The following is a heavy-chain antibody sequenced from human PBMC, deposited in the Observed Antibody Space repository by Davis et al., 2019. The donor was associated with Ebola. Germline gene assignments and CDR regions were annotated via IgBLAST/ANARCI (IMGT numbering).Heavy chain of an antibody. CDR3: ARVATDWFDP. V-gene: IGHV3-7*01. J-gene: IGHJ5*02. CDR1: GVMFSRYW. CDR2: IKEDGSAT. Sequence: PGGSLRLSCAASGVMFSRYWMSWVRQAPGKGLEWVANIKEDGSATNYVDSVKGRFTISRDNAKKSLYLQMNSLRVEDAGLYFCARVATDWFDPWGQGTLVTVSS.